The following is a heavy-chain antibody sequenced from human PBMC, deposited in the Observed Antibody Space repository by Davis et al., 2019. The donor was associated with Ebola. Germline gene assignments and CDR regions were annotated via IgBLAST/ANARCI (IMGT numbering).Heavy chain of an antibody. Sequence: PSETLSLTCAVSSASISSSNWWTWVRQPPGKGLEWIGEIYHSGSTNYNPSLKSRVTISVDKSKNQFSLTLTSVTAADTAVYYCARDILQPPDGYHYGMDVWGQGTTVTVSS. V-gene: IGHV4-4*02. CDR2: IYHSGST. J-gene: IGHJ6*02. CDR1: SASISSSNW. CDR3: ARDILQPPDGYHYGMDV. D-gene: IGHD1-14*01.